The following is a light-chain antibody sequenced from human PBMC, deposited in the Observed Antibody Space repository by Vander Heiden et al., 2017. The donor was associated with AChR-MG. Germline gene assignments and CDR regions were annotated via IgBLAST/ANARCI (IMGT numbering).Light chain of an antibody. CDR2: NNN. CDR1: SSNIGSNT. Sequence: QSVLTQPPSASGTPGQRVTIPCSGSSSNIGSNTVNWYQQLPGTAPKLLIYNNNYRPSGVPDRFSGSKSGTSASLAISGLQSDDEADYYCAAWDDSLNVLFGGGTKLTVL. V-gene: IGLV1-44*01. J-gene: IGLJ2*01. CDR3: AAWDDSLNVL.